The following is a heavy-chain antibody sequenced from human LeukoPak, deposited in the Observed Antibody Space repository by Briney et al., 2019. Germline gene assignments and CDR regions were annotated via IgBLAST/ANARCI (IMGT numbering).Heavy chain of an antibody. CDR1: GLTFSTSG. D-gene: IGHD1-14*01. V-gene: IGHV3-21*06. J-gene: IGHJ4*02. CDR3: ATETNGRHYDY. Sequence: GGSLRLSCTASGLTFSTSGFNWVRQAPGKGLEWVASIGPTGSDRYHADSIKGRFTISRDNANNFLHLQMNSLRAEDTAVYYCATETNGRHYDYWGQGTLLTVSS. CDR2: IGPTGSDR.